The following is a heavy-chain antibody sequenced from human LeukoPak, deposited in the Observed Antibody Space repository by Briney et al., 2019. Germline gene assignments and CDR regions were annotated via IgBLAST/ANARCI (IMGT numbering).Heavy chain of an antibody. J-gene: IGHJ5*02. V-gene: IGHV3-7*03. CDR1: GFTFSSYA. CDR2: IKQDGTEK. CDR3: ARWAGGFDP. Sequence: GGSLRLSCAASGFTFSSYAMHWVRQAPGKGLEWVANIKQDGTEKYYLDSVKGRFTISRDNAKNSLYLQMNSLRAEDTAIYYCARWAGGFDPWGQGTLVTVSS. D-gene: IGHD1-26*01.